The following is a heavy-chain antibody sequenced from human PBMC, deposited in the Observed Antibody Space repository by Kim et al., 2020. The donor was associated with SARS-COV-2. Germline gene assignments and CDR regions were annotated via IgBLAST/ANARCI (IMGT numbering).Heavy chain of an antibody. V-gene: IGHV4-28*01. CDR3: ASVYGSGSYAYFDY. J-gene: IGHJ4*02. Sequence: NPSLKGRVTMSVDTSKNQFSLKLSSVTAVDTAVYYCASVYGSGSYAYFDYWGQGTLVTVSS. D-gene: IGHD3-10*01.